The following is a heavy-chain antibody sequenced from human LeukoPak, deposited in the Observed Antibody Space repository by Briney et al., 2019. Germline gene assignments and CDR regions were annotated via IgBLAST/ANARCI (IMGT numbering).Heavy chain of an antibody. CDR1: AFTFSSYT. Sequence: GASLRLSCAASAFTFSSYTMNWVRQAPGKGLEWVSSITSSSRYIYYADSVKGRFTISRDNPKNSLYLQMSSLRAEDTAVYYCARVDVYNDAFDIWGQGTMATVSS. CDR2: ITSSSRYI. J-gene: IGHJ3*02. CDR3: ARVDVYNDAFDI. D-gene: IGHD1-1*01. V-gene: IGHV3-21*01.